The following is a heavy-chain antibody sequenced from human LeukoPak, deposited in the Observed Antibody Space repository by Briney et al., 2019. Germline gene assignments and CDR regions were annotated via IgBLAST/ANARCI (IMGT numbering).Heavy chain of an antibody. D-gene: IGHD4-11*01. CDR3: AGNSEIYYYYGMDV. J-gene: IGHJ6*02. CDR1: GYTFTSYG. V-gene: IGHV1-69*04. Sequence: ASVKVSCKASGYTFTSYGISWVRQAPGQGLEWMGRIIPILGIANYAQKFQGRVTITADKSTSTAYMELSSLRSEDTAVYYCAGNSEIYYYYGMDVWGQGTTVTVSS. CDR2: IIPILGIA.